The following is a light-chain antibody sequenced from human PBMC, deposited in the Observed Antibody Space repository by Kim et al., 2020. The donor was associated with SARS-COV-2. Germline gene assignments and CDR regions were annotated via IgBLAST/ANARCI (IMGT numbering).Light chain of an antibody. CDR2: RNN. J-gene: IGLJ3*02. V-gene: IGLV1-47*01. CDR1: SSNIGNNY. CDR3: LTWDDSLSGPL. Sequence: ELTHPPSASGTPGQRVTISCSGSSSNIGNNYVYWYQQIPGTAPRLLIYRNNLRPSGVPDRLSGSKSGTSASLAISGLRSEDEALYYCLTWDDSLSGPLFGGGTQLTVL.